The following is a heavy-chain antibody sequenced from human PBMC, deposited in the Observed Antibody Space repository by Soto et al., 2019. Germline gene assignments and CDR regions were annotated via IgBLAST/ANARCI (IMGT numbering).Heavy chain of an antibody. D-gene: IGHD1-26*01. Sequence: GGNVKLSSAASGLSFSSAWMSWVRQTPEKGLVWVGRIKSKSDGGTTDYAAPVKGRFTISRDDSENTLYLQMNSLKTEDTAVYYCITDRFYTSIVYWGQGTLVTV. J-gene: IGHJ4*02. CDR3: ITDRFYTSIVY. CDR2: IKSKSDGGTT. CDR1: GLSFSSAW. V-gene: IGHV3-15*01.